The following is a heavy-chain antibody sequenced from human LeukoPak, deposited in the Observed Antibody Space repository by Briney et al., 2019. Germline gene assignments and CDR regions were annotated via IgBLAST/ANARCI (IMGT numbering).Heavy chain of an antibody. CDR1: GYSFVLYG. D-gene: IGHD4-17*01. CDR2: ISTYNGNT. V-gene: IGHV1-18*01. J-gene: IGHJ4*02. Sequence: ASVKVSCKASGYSFVLYGISWVRQAPGQGPEWMGWISTYNGNTKYAEKFQGRVTMTTGTPTSTAYMELRSLRSDDTAVYYCARDEDYGIFVNVDYWGQGTLVTVSS. CDR3: ARDEDYGIFVNVDY.